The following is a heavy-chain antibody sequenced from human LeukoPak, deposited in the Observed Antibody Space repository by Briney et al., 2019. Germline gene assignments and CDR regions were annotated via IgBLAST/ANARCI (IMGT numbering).Heavy chain of an antibody. CDR2: IHYSGST. CDR3: ARAGSGAAGLFDY. Sequence: SETLSLTCTVSGGSIRSSNYYWGWIRQPPGKGLEWIGSIHYSGSTYYNPSLKSRVTMSVDASKNQFSLKLSSVTAADTAVYYCARAGSGAAGLFDYWGQGTLVTVSS. V-gene: IGHV4-39*02. D-gene: IGHD6-13*01. CDR1: GGSIRSSNYY. J-gene: IGHJ4*02.